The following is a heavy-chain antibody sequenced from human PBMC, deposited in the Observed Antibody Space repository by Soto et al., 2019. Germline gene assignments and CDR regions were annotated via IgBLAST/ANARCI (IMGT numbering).Heavy chain of an antibody. J-gene: IGHJ6*02. Sequence: QVQLQESGPGLVKPSQTLSLTCTVSDGSISSGGYYWSWIRQLPGKGLVWIGYIYYSGSTYYNPCLKSRGTISVDTSKNQFSLKLSSVTAADTAVYYCARAGGEGGLLWFGEPTLPYYYGMDVWGQCTTVTVSS. CDR2: IYYSGST. CDR3: ARAGGEGGLLWFGEPTLPYYYGMDV. V-gene: IGHV4-31*03. CDR1: DGSISSGGYY. D-gene: IGHD3-10*01.